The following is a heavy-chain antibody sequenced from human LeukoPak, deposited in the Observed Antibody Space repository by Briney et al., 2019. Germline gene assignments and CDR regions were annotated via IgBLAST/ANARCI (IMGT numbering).Heavy chain of an antibody. CDR3: AKGAHDYGGNFDY. CDR2: ISSSSSYI. J-gene: IGHJ4*02. V-gene: IGHV3-21*04. D-gene: IGHD4-23*01. Sequence: GGSLRLSCAASGFTFSSYSMNWVRQAPGKGLEWVSSISSSSSYIYYADSVKGRFTISRDNAKNSLYLQMNSLRAEDTAVYYCAKGAHDYGGNFDYWGQGTLVTVSS. CDR1: GFTFSSYS.